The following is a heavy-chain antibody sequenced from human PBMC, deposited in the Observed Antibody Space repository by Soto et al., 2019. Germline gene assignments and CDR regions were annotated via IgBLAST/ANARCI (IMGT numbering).Heavy chain of an antibody. J-gene: IGHJ4*02. D-gene: IGHD3-22*01. CDR2: IKSKTDGGTT. CDR3: TTDMYYYDSSGYSGYFDY. V-gene: IGHV3-15*01. CDR1: GFTFSNAW. Sequence: PGGSLRLSCAASGFTFSNAWMSWVRQAPGKGLEWVGRIKSKTDGGTTDYAAPVKGRFTISRDDSKNTLYLQMNSLKTEDTAVYYCTTDMYYYDSSGYSGYFDYWGQGTLVTSPQ.